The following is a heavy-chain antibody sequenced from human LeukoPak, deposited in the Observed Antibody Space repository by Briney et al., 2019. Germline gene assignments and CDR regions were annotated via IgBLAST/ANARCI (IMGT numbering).Heavy chain of an antibody. CDR2: INHSGST. J-gene: IGHJ4*02. CDR3: ARLNSSSWDY. D-gene: IGHD6-13*01. V-gene: IGHV4-34*01. Sequence: PSETLSLTCAVYGGSFSGYYWSWIRQPPGKGLEWIGEINHSGSTNYNPYLKSRVTISVDTSKNQFSLKLSSVTAADTAVYYCARLNSSSWDYWGQGALVTLSS. CDR1: GGSFSGYY.